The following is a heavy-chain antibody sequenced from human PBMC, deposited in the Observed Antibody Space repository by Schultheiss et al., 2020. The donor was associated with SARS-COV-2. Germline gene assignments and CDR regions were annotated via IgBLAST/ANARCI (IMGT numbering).Heavy chain of an antibody. V-gene: IGHV1-3*01. CDR1: GYTFTTYA. CDR3: ARDQRYSSSWGLGYGMDV. J-gene: IGHJ6*02. CDR2: INPGNGNT. Sequence: ASVKVSCKASGYTFTTYAMHWVRQAPGQRLEWMGWINPGNGNTKYSQKFQGRVTITRYTPASTAYMELSGLRSEDTAVYFCARDQRYSSSWGLGYGMDVWGQGTTVTVSS. D-gene: IGHD6-13*01.